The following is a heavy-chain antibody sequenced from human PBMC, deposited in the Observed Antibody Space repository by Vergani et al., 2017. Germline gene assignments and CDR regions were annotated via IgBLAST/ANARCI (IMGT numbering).Heavy chain of an antibody. V-gene: IGHV3-33*01. CDR3: ARGIGYSGSYYVYYFDY. D-gene: IGHD1-26*01. Sequence: QVQLVESGGGVVQPGRSLRLSCAASGFTFSSYGMHWVRQAPGKGLEWVAVIWYDGSNKYYADSVKGRFTISRDNSKNTLYLQMNSLRAEDTAVYYCARGIGYSGSYYVYYFDYWGQGTLVTVSS. CDR1: GFTFSSYG. CDR2: IWYDGSNK. J-gene: IGHJ4*02.